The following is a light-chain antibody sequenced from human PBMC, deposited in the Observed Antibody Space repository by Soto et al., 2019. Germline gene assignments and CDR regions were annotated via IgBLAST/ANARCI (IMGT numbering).Light chain of an antibody. V-gene: IGLV1-47*01. CDR1: SSNIGSNY. Sequence: QSVLTQPPSASGTPGQRVTISCSGSSSNIGSNYVYWYQQLPGTAPKLLIYRNNQRPSGVPDRFSGSKSGTSASLAISGLRSEDEADYYCAAWYDSLSGPWVFGTGTKVTVL. CDR2: RNN. CDR3: AAWYDSLSGPWV. J-gene: IGLJ1*01.